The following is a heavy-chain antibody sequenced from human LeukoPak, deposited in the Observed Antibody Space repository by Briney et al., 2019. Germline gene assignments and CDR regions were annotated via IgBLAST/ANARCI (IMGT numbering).Heavy chain of an antibody. CDR3: ARGVVIAPQTFDY. V-gene: IGHV4-61*09. CDR2: IHTSGST. D-gene: IGHD2-21*01. J-gene: IGHJ4*02. Sequence: SQTLSLTCTVSGGSISSGSYCWSWIRQPAGKGLEWIGHIHTSGSTNYNPSLKSRVTTSVDTSKNQFSLKLSSVTAADTAVYYCARGVVIAPQTFDYWGQGTLVTVSS. CDR1: GGSISSGSYC.